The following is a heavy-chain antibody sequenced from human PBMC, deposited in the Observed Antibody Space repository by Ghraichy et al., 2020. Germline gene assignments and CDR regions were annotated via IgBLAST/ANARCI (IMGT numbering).Heavy chain of an antibody. D-gene: IGHD4-17*01. CDR3: ARSPVTTRGYFDY. CDR1: ALTFSTFA. Sequence: GGSLRLSCAASALTFSTFAMTWVRQAPGEGLEWVSSITGSGGGTFYADSVKGRFTISRDNSKNTLYLQMNSLRAEDTAVYYCARSPVTTRGYFDYWGQGTLVTVSS. V-gene: IGHV3-23*01. J-gene: IGHJ4*02. CDR2: ITGSGGGT.